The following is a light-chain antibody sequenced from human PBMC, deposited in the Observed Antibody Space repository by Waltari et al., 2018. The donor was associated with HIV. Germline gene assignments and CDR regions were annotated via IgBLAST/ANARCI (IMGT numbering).Light chain of an antibody. Sequence: TQPPSASGTPGQRVTISCSGSSSSIGSNYVYWYQQLPGTAPKLLIYRNNQRPSGVPDRFSGSKSGTSASLAISGLRSEDEADYYCAAWDDSLSGYVFGTGTKVTVL. CDR1: SSSIGSNY. V-gene: IGLV1-47*01. CDR3: AAWDDSLSGYV. J-gene: IGLJ1*01. CDR2: RNN.